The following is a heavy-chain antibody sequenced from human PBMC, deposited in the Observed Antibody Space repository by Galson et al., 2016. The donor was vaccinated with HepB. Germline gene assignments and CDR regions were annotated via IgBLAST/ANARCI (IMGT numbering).Heavy chain of an antibody. D-gene: IGHD1-26*01. CDR3: VREGEYSGSYRRLRLYYGMDV. V-gene: IGHV1-2*04. CDR1: GYTFTGYY. J-gene: IGHJ6*02. Sequence: SVKVSCKASGYTFTGYYMHWVRQAPGQGLEWMGWINPNSGDTKYAQKFQGWVTMTRDTSISTAYMEMSRLKSDDTAVYYCVREGEYSGSYRRLRLYYGMDVWGQGTTVTVSS. CDR2: INPNSGDT.